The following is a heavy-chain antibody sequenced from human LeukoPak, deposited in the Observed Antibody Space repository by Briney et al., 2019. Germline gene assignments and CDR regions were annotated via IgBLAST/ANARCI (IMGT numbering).Heavy chain of an antibody. D-gene: IGHD2-8*01. CDR3: ARRNGNWFDP. Sequence: ASVKVSCKASGYTFTNYDINWVRQATGQGLEWMGWMNPNSGNTGYAQKFQGRVTITRNTSMSTAYMELRSLRSGDTAVYYCARRNGNWFDPWGQGTLVTVSS. CDR2: MNPNSGNT. CDR1: GYTFTNYD. J-gene: IGHJ5*02. V-gene: IGHV1-8*03.